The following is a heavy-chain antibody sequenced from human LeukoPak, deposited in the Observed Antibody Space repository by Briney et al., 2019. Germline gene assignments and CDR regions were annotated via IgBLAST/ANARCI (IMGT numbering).Heavy chain of an antibody. J-gene: IGHJ3*02. CDR3: ASPYYYDSSGPPLLAFDI. CDR1: GGTFSSYA. D-gene: IGHD3-22*01. V-gene: IGHV1-69*05. CDR2: IIPIFGTA. Sequence: ASVKVCCKASGGTFSSYAISWVRQAPGQGLEWMGGIIPIFGTANYAQKFQGRVTITTDESTSTAYMELSSLRSEDTAVYYCASPYYYDSSGPPLLAFDIWGQGTMVTVSS.